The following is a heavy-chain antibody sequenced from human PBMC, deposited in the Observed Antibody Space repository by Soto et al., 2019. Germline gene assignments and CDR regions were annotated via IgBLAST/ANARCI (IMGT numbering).Heavy chain of an antibody. Sequence: LSLTCAVYCGSFSGYDSSWSRHPPGKGLEWMGEINHSGSTNYNSSLKSRRTISVDTPNNQFSLKLSSVTAADTAVYYCARVKQWLVLFDYWGQGTLVTVSS. CDR1: CGSFSGYD. CDR3: ARVKQWLVLFDY. J-gene: IGHJ4*02. CDR2: INHSGST. D-gene: IGHD6-19*01. V-gene: IGHV4-34*01.